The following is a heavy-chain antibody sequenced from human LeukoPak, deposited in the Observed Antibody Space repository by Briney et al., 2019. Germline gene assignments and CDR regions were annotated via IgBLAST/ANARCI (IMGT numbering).Heavy chain of an antibody. Sequence: WGSLSLSCAASGCTVSSNYMSWIRQAPGKGLEWVSFIYSGGSTYYTHSLKGRFTISIHNSKDKLYLQMNSLSAEDTAVYYCAGGSYGRNHPLYYYYNGMDVWGQGDTVTVSS. D-gene: IGHD4-23*01. CDR2: IYSGGST. CDR3: AGGSYGRNHPLYYYYNGMDV. V-gene: IGHV3-53*04. J-gene: IGHJ6*02. CDR1: GCTVSSNY.